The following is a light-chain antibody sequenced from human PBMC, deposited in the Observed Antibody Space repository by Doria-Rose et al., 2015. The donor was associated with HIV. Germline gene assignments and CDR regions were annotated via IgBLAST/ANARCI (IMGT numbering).Light chain of an antibody. J-gene: IGKJ1*01. CDR2: AAS. Sequence: IQMTQSPSSLSVSVGDRVTITCRASQAIRNDLGWYHQKPGKAPKSLIYAASTLQSGVPSRFSGDGSGTDFTLTISGLQPGDFATYYCQQTYSSPPWTFGQGTKVEMK. V-gene: IGKV1-6*01. CDR1: QAIRND. CDR3: QQTYSSPPWT.